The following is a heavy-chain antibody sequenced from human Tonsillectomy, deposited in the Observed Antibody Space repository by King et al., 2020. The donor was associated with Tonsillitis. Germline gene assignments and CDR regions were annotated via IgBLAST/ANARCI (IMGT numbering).Heavy chain of an antibody. D-gene: IGHD1-26*01. CDR1: GYTFTKYG. CDR3: ASEIGAGSYGWFDP. V-gene: IGHV1-18*01. CDR2: ISSYNGDT. Sequence: QLVQSGTEVKQPGASVKVSCKASGYTFTKYGISWVRQAPGQGLEWMGWISSYNGDTNYAQKFQGRVIMTPDTSTSTAHMELRRLRSDDTAVYYCASEIGAGSYGWFDPWGQGTLVIVSS. J-gene: IGHJ5*02.